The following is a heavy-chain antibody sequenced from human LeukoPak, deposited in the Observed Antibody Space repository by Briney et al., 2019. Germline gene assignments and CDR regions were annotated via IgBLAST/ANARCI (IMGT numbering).Heavy chain of an antibody. J-gene: IGHJ5*02. CDR3: ARASGGSCYSCYNWFDP. D-gene: IGHD2-15*01. Sequence: SETLSLTCAVYGRSFSGYYWSWIRQPPGKGLEWIGEINHSGSTNYNPSLKSRVTISVDTSKNQFSLKLSSVTAADTAVYYCARASGGSCYSCYNWFDPWGQGTLVTVSS. V-gene: IGHV4-34*01. CDR2: INHSGST. CDR1: GRSFSGYY.